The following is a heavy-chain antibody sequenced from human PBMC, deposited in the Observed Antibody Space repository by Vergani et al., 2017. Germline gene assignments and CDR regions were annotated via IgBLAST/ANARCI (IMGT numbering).Heavy chain of an antibody. CDR1: GGSFSGYY. Sequence: VLLQEPGPGLVRPSETLSLTCAVYGGSFSGYYWSWIRQPPGKGLEWIGAINHSGGTNYNPSLKSRVTISVDTSKNQFSLKLSSVTAADTAVYYCARVQELDDFWSGYRVPYNYYMDVWGKGTTVIVSS. D-gene: IGHD3-3*01. CDR3: ARVQELDDFWSGYRVPYNYYMDV. J-gene: IGHJ6*03. V-gene: IGHV4-34*01. CDR2: INHSGGT.